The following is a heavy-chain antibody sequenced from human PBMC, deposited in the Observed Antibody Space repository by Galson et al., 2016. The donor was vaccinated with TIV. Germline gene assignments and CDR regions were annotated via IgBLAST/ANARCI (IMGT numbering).Heavy chain of an antibody. D-gene: IGHD6-19*01. V-gene: IGHV3-33*05. Sequence: SLRLSCAASGFTFSSYDMHWVRQAPGKGLEWVAIISFDRSDKYYGDSVKGRFTIPRDNSKNTLYLQMNSLTAEDTAVYYCARQWQSYFFDYWGQGILVTVSS. CDR2: ISFDRSDK. CDR1: GFTFSSYD. CDR3: ARQWQSYFFDY. J-gene: IGHJ4*02.